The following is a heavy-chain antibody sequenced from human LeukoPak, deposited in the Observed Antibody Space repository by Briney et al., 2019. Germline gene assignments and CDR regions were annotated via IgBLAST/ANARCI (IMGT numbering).Heavy chain of an antibody. D-gene: IGHD4-17*01. Sequence: TGGSLRLSCAASGFTSDDYAMHWVRQAPGKGLEWVSGISWNSGSIGYADSVKGRFTISRDNAKNSLYLQMNSLRAEDTALYYCAKGSATVTTVGGFDYWGQGTLVTVSS. J-gene: IGHJ4*02. CDR2: ISWNSGSI. CDR1: GFTSDDYA. V-gene: IGHV3-9*02. CDR3: AKGSATVTTVGGFDY.